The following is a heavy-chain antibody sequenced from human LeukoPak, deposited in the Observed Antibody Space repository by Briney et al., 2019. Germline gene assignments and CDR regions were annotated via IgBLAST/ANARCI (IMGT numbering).Heavy chain of an antibody. CDR1: GYTFTSYD. J-gene: IGHJ4*02. V-gene: IGHV1-8*01. CDR3: ARGRDLGGYVDY. CDR2: MYPNSGNT. D-gene: IGHD2-15*01. Sequence: GASVKVSCKASGYTFTSYDINWVRQATGQGLEWMGWMYPNSGNTGYAQKFQGRVTMTRNTSISTAYMELSSLRSEDTAVYYCARGRDLGGYVDYWGQGTLVTVSS.